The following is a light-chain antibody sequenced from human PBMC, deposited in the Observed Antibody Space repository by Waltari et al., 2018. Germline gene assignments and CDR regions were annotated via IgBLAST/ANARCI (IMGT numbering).Light chain of an antibody. CDR1: QSVSSN. V-gene: IGKV3D-15*01. Sequence: EIVITQSPATLSLSPGERATLSCRASQSVSSNLAWYQQKPGQALRLLIYGASSRATGIPDRFSGSGSGTDFTLTISSLEPEDVGVYYCLQRSNWPLTFGGGTKVEIK. J-gene: IGKJ4*01. CDR2: GAS. CDR3: LQRSNWPLT.